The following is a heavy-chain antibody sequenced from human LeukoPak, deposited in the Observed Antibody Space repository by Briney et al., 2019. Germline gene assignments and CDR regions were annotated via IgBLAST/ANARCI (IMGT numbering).Heavy chain of an antibody. CDR1: GFTFSSYA. CDR3: ARASDILPGYYVF. D-gene: IGHD3-9*01. J-gene: IGHJ4*02. V-gene: IGHV3-30-3*01. CDR2: ISYDGSNK. Sequence: GGSLRLSCAASGFTFSSYAMHWVRQAPGKGLEWGAVISYDGSNKYYADSVKGRFTTSRDNSTNPLYLQMNSLRAEATAVYSCARASDILPGYYVFWGQGTLVTVSS.